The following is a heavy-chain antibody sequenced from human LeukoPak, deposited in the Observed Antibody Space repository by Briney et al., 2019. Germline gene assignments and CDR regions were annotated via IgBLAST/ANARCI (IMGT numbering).Heavy chain of an antibody. V-gene: IGHV3-30*18. CDR1: GFTFSSYG. D-gene: IGHD3-22*01. CDR2: ISFDATNK. CDR3: AKDSSADDSSGYSYYFDY. Sequence: GGSLRLSCAASGFTFSSYGMHWVRQAPGKGMEWGAFISFDATNKYYADSVEGRFTISRDNSNTTLYLQMNSLRAEDTAVYYCAKDSSADDSSGYSYYFDYWGQGTLVTVSS. J-gene: IGHJ4*02.